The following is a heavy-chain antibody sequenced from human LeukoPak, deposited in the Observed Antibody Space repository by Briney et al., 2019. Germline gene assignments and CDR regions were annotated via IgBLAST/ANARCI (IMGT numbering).Heavy chain of an antibody. CDR1: GESFSGYY. CDR3: ARHDSSGYYNYYYYYMDV. J-gene: IGHJ6*03. CDR2: INHSGST. Sequence: SETLSLTCAVYGESFSGYYWSWIRQPPGKGLEWIGEINHSGSTNYNPSLKSRVTISVDTSKNQFSLKLSSVTAADTAVYYCARHDSSGYYNYYYYYMDVWGKGTTVTISS. D-gene: IGHD3-22*01. V-gene: IGHV4-34*01.